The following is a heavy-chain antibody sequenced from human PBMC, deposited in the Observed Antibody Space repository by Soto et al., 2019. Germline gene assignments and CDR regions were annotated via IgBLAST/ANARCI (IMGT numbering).Heavy chain of an antibody. CDR1: GFTFSSYA. V-gene: IGHV3-23*01. Sequence: GGSLRLSCAASGFTFSSYAMSWVRQAPGKGLEWVSAISGSGGSTYYADSVKGRFTISRDNSKNTLYLQMNSLRAEDTAVYYCSGGVWDYYYYYGMDVWGQGTTVTVSS. D-gene: IGHD3-16*01. CDR2: ISGSGGST. J-gene: IGHJ6*02. CDR3: SGGVWDYYYYYGMDV.